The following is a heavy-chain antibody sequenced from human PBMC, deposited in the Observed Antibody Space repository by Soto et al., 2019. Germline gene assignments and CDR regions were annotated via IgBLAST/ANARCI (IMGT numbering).Heavy chain of an antibody. J-gene: IGHJ6*03. CDR2: ISSSSSTI. CDR1: GFTFSSYS. Sequence: GGSLRLSCAASGFTFSSYSMNWVRQAPGKGLEWVSYISSSSSTIYYAESVKGRFTISRDNAKNSLYLQMNSLRAEDTAVYYCASYSGYDDSFYYYYMDVWGKGTTVTVSS. V-gene: IGHV3-48*01. D-gene: IGHD5-12*01. CDR3: ASYSGYDDSFYYYYMDV.